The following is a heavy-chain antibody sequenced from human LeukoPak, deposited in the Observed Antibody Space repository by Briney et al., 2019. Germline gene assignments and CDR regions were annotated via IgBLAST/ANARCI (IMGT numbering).Heavy chain of an antibody. Sequence: ASVKVSCKASGYTFTSYGISWVRQVPGQGLEWMGWISAYNGNTNYAQKLQGRVTMTTDTSTSTAYMELRSLRSDDTAVYYCARDGPAYYYDSSGYPPDYWGQGTLVTVSS. CDR1: GYTFTSYG. CDR2: ISAYNGNT. D-gene: IGHD3-22*01. V-gene: IGHV1-18*01. CDR3: ARDGPAYYYDSSGYPPDY. J-gene: IGHJ4*02.